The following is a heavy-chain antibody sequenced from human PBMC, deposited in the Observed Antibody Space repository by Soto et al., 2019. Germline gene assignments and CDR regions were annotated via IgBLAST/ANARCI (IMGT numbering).Heavy chain of an antibody. CDR1: GFTFSSYS. CDR3: ARVPYYDILTGYYFDY. Sequence: EVQLVESGGGLVKPGGSLRLSCAASGFTFSSYSMNWVGQAPGKGLEWVSSISSSSSYIYYADSVKGRFTISRDNAKNSLYLQMNSLRAEDTAVYYCARVPYYDILTGYYFDYWGQGTLVTVSS. D-gene: IGHD3-9*01. J-gene: IGHJ4*02. CDR2: ISSSSSYI. V-gene: IGHV3-21*01.